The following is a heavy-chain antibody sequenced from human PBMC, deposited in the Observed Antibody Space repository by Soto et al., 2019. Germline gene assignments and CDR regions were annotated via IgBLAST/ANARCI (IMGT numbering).Heavy chain of an antibody. CDR1: GGSVSSGSYY. V-gene: IGHV4-61*01. J-gene: IGHJ4*02. D-gene: IGHD2-2*01. Sequence: SETLALTCTVSGGSVSSGSYYWSWIRQPPGKGLEWIGYIYSNGNTNYNPSLKSRVTISVDTSKNQFSLKLSSVSTADTAVYYCARDSISTSCSDYWGQGTLVTVSS. CDR2: IYSNGNT. CDR3: ARDSISTSCSDY.